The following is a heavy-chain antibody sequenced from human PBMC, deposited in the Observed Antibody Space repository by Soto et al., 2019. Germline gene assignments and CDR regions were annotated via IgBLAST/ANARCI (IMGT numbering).Heavy chain of an antibody. CDR1: GFTFSQYG. J-gene: IGHJ6*03. D-gene: IGHD2-21*01. CDR3: AKGPGYCGGDCYSSYYYYYMGV. Sequence: GGSLRLSCAASGFTFSQYGMHWVRQAPGKGLEWVAVIWYDGSLKYYGDSVKGRFTISRDNSKNTLYLQMNSLRAEDTAVYYCAKGPGYCGGDCYSSYYYYYMGVWGKGTTVTVSS. V-gene: IGHV3-33*06. CDR2: IWYDGSLK.